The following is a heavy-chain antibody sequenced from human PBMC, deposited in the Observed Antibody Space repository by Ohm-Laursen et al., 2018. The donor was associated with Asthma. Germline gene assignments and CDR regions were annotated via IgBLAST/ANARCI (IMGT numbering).Heavy chain of an antibody. CDR3: ARTLHLDY. CDR2: INAGNGNT. Sequence: AASVKVSCKASGYTFTSYVIHWVRQAPGQRLEWMGWINAGNGNTKYSEKFLGRVTITRDTSASTAYMEVSSLTSEDTAVYYCARTLHLDYWGQGTLVTVSS. V-gene: IGHV1-3*01. J-gene: IGHJ4*02. CDR1: GYTFTSYV.